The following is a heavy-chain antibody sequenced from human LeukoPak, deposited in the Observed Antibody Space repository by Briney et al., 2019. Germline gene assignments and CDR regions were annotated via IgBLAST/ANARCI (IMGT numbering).Heavy chain of an antibody. J-gene: IGHJ6*02. CDR2: IIPIFGIA. D-gene: IGHD2-2*02. Sequence: SVKVSCKASGGTFSSYAISWVRQAPGQGLEWMGRIIPIFGIANYAQKFQGRVTITADKSTSTAYMELSSLRSEDTAVYYCARGAGGCSSTSCYNGYYYYGMDVWGQGTTATVSS. V-gene: IGHV1-69*04. CDR3: ARGAGGCSSTSCYNGYYYYGMDV. CDR1: GGTFSSYA.